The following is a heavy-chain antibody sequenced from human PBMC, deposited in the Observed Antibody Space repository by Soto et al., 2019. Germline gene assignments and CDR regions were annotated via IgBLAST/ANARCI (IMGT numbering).Heavy chain of an antibody. D-gene: IGHD2-2*01. V-gene: IGHV3-66*01. CDR1: GFTVSSNY. Sequence: EVQLVESGGGLVQPGGSLRLSCAASGFTVSSNYMSWVRQAPGKGLEWGSVIYSGGSTYYADSVKGRFTISRDNSKNTLYLQMNSLRAEDTAVYYCARTDIVVVPAGDWYFDLWGRGTLVTVSS. CDR3: ARTDIVVVPAGDWYFDL. CDR2: IYSGGST. J-gene: IGHJ2*01.